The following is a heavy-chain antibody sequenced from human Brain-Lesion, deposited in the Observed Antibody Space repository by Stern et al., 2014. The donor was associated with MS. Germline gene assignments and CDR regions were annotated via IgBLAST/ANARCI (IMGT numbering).Heavy chain of an antibody. CDR1: GFTFSSYG. CDR2: TSYDGSDK. D-gene: IGHD2-15*01. J-gene: IGHJ6*02. CDR3: AKDFDIYYYYGMDV. V-gene: IGHV3-30*18. Sequence: VQLVESGGGVVQSGRSLRLSCAASGFTFSSYGMHWVRQAPGKGLEWVAVTSYDGSDKYYADSVKGRFTISRDNSKNTLYLQMNSLRAEDTAVYYCAKDFDIYYYYGMDVWGQGTTVTVSS.